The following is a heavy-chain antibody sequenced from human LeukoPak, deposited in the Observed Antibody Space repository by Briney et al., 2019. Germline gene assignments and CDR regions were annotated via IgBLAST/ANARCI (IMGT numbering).Heavy chain of an antibody. V-gene: IGHV3-9*03. Sequence: GRSLRLSCAASGFTFDDYAMYWVRQAPGKGLEWVSGISWNGGRIVYADSVKGRFTISRDTAKNSLYLQMNSLRPEDMAFYYCAKGASAIFGVVTSGAYFDSWGQGTPVTVSS. CDR3: AKGASAIFGVVTSGAYFDS. D-gene: IGHD3-3*01. CDR1: GFTFDDYA. J-gene: IGHJ4*02. CDR2: ISWNGGRI.